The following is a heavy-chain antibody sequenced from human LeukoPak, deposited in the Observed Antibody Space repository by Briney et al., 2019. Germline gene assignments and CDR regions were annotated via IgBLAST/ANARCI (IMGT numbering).Heavy chain of an antibody. V-gene: IGHV3-23*01. CDR2: ISGSGGST. Sequence: GGSLRLSCAASGFTFSSYAMSWVRQAPGKGLEGVSAISGSGGSTYYADSVKGRFTISRDNSKNTLYLQMNSLRAEDTAVYYCAKPGWGVQKLLSRPGFDYWGQGTLVTVSS. CDR1: GFTFSSYA. CDR3: AKPGWGVQKLLSRPGFDY. D-gene: IGHD2-2*01. J-gene: IGHJ4*02.